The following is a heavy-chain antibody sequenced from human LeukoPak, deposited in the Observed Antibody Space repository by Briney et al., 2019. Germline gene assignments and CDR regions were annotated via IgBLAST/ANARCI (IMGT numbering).Heavy chain of an antibody. Sequence: GGSLRLSFAASGFTFSNYGMHWVRQAPGKGLEWVAVIWYDGSNKYYADSVKGRFTISRDNSKNTLYLQMNSLRAEDTAVYYCARFYGSGSYYIESWGQGTLVTVSS. CDR2: IWYDGSNK. CDR1: GFTFSNYG. J-gene: IGHJ5*02. CDR3: ARFYGSGSYYIES. D-gene: IGHD3-10*01. V-gene: IGHV3-33*01.